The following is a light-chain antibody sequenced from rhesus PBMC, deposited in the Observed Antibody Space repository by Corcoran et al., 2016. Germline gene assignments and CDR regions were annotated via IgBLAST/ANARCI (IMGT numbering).Light chain of an antibody. CDR1: RGINIY. CDR2: GAS. Sequence: DIQMTQSPSSLSASVGDRVIITCRASRGINIYLNWYQQKPGKAPKRLMFGASNLEDGVPSSVSGSGSGTDFTLTISSLQPEDFATYYCLQYHSDPLTFGGGTKVEIK. V-gene: IGKV1-43*02. CDR3: LQYHSDPLT. J-gene: IGKJ4*01.